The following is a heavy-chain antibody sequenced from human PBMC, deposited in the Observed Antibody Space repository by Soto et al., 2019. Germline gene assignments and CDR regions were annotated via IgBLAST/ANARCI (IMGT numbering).Heavy chain of an antibody. Sequence: QVQLQESGPGLVKPSQTLSLTCTVSGGSISSGDYYWSWIRQPPGKGLEWIGYIYYSGSTYYNPSLKSRVTISVDTSKNQFSLKLSSVTAADTAVYYCARDRGIVVVPAAIDYYYYYGMDVWGQGTTVTVSS. CDR1: GGSISSGDYY. J-gene: IGHJ6*02. V-gene: IGHV4-30-4*01. CDR3: ARDRGIVVVPAAIDYYYYYGMDV. D-gene: IGHD2-2*02. CDR2: IYYSGST.